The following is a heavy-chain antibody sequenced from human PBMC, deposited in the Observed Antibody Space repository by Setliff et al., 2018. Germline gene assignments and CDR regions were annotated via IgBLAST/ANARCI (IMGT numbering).Heavy chain of an antibody. J-gene: IGHJ6*02. D-gene: IGHD2-2*01. CDR2: IYHNGNT. CDR3: ARDASFGFDV. Sequence: SETLSLTCTVSGGSISPYFWSWIRQSPGKGLEWIGYIYHNGNTNFNPSLRGRASIAIGASKAHFSLDLRTVTTADTAVYYCARDASFGFDVWGPGITVTVSS. V-gene: IGHV4-59*01. CDR1: GGSISPYF.